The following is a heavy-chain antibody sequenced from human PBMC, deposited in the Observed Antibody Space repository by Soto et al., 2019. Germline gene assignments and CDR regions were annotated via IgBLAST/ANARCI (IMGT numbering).Heavy chain of an antibody. D-gene: IGHD2-15*01. V-gene: IGHV3-7*01. CDR1: GFTFSSYS. Sequence: EVQLVESGGGLVQPGGSLRLSCAASGFTFSSYSMSWVRQAPGKGLEWVANMKQDGSEKHYVDSVKGRFTISRDNAKNSLYLQMNSLRAEDTAVYYCARDLQGYCSGGSCEYYFDYWGQGTLVTVSP. J-gene: IGHJ4*02. CDR3: ARDLQGYCSGGSCEYYFDY. CDR2: MKQDGSEK.